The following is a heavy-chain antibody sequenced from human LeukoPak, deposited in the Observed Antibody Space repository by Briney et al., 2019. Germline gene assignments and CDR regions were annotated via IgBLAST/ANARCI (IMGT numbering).Heavy chain of an antibody. CDR1: GGSISSGGYY. CDR2: IYYSGST. CDR3: ARGDFWSGYLVY. Sequence: PSQTLSLTCTVSGGSISSGGYYWSWIRQHPGKGLEWIGYIYYSGSTYYNPSLKSRVTISVDTSKNQFSLKLSSVTAADTAVYYCARGDFWSGYLVYWGQGTLVTVSS. J-gene: IGHJ4*02. V-gene: IGHV4-31*03. D-gene: IGHD3-3*01.